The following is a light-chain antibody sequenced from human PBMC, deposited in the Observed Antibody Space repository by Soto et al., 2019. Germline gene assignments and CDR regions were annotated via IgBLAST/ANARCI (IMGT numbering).Light chain of an antibody. CDR1: QSVTSSY. Sequence: EIVLTQAPGTLSLSPGERATLSCRASQSVTSSYLAWYQQKPGQAPRLLISGASSRATGIPARFSGSGSGTDFTLTITRLEPEDFAVYYCQQYSTSRLTCGGGTKWEIK. J-gene: IGKJ4*01. CDR3: QQYSTSRLT. V-gene: IGKV3-20*01. CDR2: GAS.